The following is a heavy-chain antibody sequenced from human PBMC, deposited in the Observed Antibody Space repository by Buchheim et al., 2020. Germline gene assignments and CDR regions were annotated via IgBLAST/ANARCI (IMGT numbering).Heavy chain of an antibody. Sequence: EDQLMESGGGLVQPGGSLRLSCAVSGFNVNNNYMTWVRQAPGKGLEWVSVIYSGDTTRYAESVKGRFTISRDSSTNTLFLQMNNLKIEDTGVYYCARDTSAKDWSDWWGQG. D-gene: IGHD3-3*01. CDR2: IYSGDTT. J-gene: IGHJ4*02. CDR1: GFNVNNNY. CDR3: ARDTSAKDWSDW. V-gene: IGHV3-66*01.